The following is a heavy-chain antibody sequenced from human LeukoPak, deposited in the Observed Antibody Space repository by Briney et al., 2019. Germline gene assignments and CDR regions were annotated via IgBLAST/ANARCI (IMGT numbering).Heavy chain of an antibody. Sequence: GGSLRLSCAASGFTFSSYGMHCVPRAPGKGVECGAFIRYDGSNKYYADSVKGRFTISRDNSKNTLYLQMNSLRAEDTAVYYCAKESGPYYYYYMDVWGKGTTVTVSS. CDR1: GFTFSSYG. CDR2: IRYDGSNK. J-gene: IGHJ6*03. CDR3: AKESGPYYYYYMDV. D-gene: IGHD1-26*01. V-gene: IGHV3-30*02.